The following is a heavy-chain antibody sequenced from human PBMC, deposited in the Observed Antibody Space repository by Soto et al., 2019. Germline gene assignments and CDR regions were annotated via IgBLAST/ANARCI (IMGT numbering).Heavy chain of an antibody. D-gene: IGHD6-6*01. V-gene: IGHV1-69*01. CDR3: ARRSGAARQYYYYYYGMDV. Sequence: VKVSCKASGGTFSSYAISWVRQAPGQGLEWMGGIIPIFGTANYAQKFQGRVTITADESTSTAYMELSSLRSEDTAVYYCARRSGAARQYYYYYYGMDVWDQGTTVTVSS. CDR2: IIPIFGTA. J-gene: IGHJ6*02. CDR1: GGTFSSYA.